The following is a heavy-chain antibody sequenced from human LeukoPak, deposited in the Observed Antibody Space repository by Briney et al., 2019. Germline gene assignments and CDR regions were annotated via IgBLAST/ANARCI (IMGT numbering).Heavy chain of an antibody. V-gene: IGHV3-7*03. J-gene: IGHJ6*02. CDR3: ARFGYSSCWYYYYGMDV. D-gene: IGHD6-19*01. CDR2: IKQDGSEK. Sequence: GGSLRLSCAASGFTFSSYWMSWVRQVPGKGLEWVANIKQDGSEKYYVDSVKGRFTISRDNAKNSLYLRMNSLRAEDTAVYYCARFGYSSCWYYYYGMDVWGQGTTVTVSS. CDR1: GFTFSSYW.